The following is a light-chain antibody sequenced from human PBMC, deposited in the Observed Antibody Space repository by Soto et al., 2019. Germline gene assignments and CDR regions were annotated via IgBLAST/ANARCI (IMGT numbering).Light chain of an antibody. V-gene: IGKV1-39*01. Sequence: DIQMTQSPSSLSASVGDRVTITCRASQSISSYVNWYQQKPGKAPKLLIYAASSLQSGVPSRFSGRGSGTDFTLTISSLQPEDFATYYCQQRYSTPPLTFGGGTKVEIK. CDR2: AAS. J-gene: IGKJ4*01. CDR1: QSISSY. CDR3: QQRYSTPPLT.